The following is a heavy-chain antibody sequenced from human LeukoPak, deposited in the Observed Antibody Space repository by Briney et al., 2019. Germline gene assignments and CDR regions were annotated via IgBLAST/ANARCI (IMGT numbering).Heavy chain of an antibody. D-gene: IGHD4-23*01. J-gene: IGHJ5*02. CDR2: IYYSGST. CDR3: ARNLYYGGLGFDP. V-gene: IGHV4-59*08. Sequence: PSETLSLTCTVSGGSISSYYWSWIRQPPGKGLEWIGYIYYSGSTNYNPSLESRVTISVDTSKNQFSLKLSSVTAADTAVYYCARNLYYGGLGFDPWGQGTLVTVSS. CDR1: GGSISSYY.